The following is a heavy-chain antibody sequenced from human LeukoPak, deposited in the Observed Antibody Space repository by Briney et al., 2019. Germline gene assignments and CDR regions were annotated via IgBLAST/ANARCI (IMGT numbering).Heavy chain of an antibody. D-gene: IGHD3-10*01. CDR2: IYSGGST. CDR1: GFTASSNY. V-gene: IGHV3-53*01. J-gene: IGHJ6*03. Sequence: GGSLRLSCAASGFTASSNYMSWVRQAPGKGLEWVSIIYSGGSTYYAGSVKGRFTISRDNSKNTLYLQMNSLRAEDTAVYYCASGSGSYRTPYYYMDVPGKATTLTVSS. CDR3: ASGSGSYRTPYYYMDV.